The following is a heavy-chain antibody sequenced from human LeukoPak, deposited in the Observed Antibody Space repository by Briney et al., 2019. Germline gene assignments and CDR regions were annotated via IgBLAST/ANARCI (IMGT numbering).Heavy chain of an antibody. J-gene: IGHJ6*03. Sequence: GGSLRLSCAASGFTFSSYAMSWVRQAPGKGLEWVANIKQDGSEKYYVDSVKGQFTISRDNAKNSLYLQMNSLRAEDTAVYYCARVYTAMVKDYYYYMDVWGKGTTVTVSS. CDR2: IKQDGSEK. V-gene: IGHV3-7*01. CDR1: GFTFSSYA. D-gene: IGHD5-18*01. CDR3: ARVYTAMVKDYYYYMDV.